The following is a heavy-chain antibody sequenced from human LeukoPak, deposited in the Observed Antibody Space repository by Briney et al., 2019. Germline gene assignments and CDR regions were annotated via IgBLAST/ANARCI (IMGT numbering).Heavy chain of an antibody. CDR2: IKQDGSEK. CDR1: GFTFSSYW. Sequence: GGSLRLSCAASGFTFSSYWMSWVRQAPGKGLEWVANIKQDGSEKYYVDSVKGRFTISRDNAKNSLYLQMNSLRAEDTAVYYCARKSGSYYEDGLDYWGQGTLVTVSS. CDR3: ARKSGSYYEDGLDY. V-gene: IGHV3-7*01. J-gene: IGHJ4*02. D-gene: IGHD1-26*01.